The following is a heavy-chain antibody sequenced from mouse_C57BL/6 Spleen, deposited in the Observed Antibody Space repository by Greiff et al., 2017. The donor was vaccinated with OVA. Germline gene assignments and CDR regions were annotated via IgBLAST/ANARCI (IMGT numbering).Heavy chain of an antibody. D-gene: IGHD2-5*01. J-gene: IGHJ2*01. Sequence: EVQRVESGGDLVKPGGSLKLSCAASGFTFSSYGMSWVRQTPDKRLEWVATISSGGSYTYYPDSVKGRFTISRDNAKNTLYLQMSSLKSEDTAMYYCASPYYSNYEGVFGYWGQGTTLTVSS. CDR2: ISSGGSYT. CDR1: GFTFSSYG. V-gene: IGHV5-6*01. CDR3: ASPYYSNYEGVFGY.